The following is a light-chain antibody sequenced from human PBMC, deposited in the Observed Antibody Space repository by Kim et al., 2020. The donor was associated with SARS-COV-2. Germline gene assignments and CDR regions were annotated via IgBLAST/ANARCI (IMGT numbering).Light chain of an antibody. CDR3: QAWDSSTYV. J-gene: IGLJ1*01. CDR2: QDS. CDR1: NLGDKS. Sequence: SYELTQPPSVSVSLGQTASITCSGDNLGDKSASWHQQKPGQSPVLVIYQDSKRPSGIPERFSGSNSGNTATLTISGTQAMDEADYSCQAWDSSTYVFGTGTNVTVL. V-gene: IGLV3-1*01.